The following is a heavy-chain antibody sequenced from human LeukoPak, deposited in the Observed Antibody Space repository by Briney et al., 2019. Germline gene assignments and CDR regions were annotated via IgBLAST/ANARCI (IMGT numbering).Heavy chain of an antibody. CDR2: MNPHSGNT. CDR1: GYTFTTYD. V-gene: IGHV1-8*01. J-gene: IGHJ4*02. CDR3: ARDGSRGWGLAY. Sequence: GTSVKVSCKASGYTFTTYDVSWVRQAPGQGLEWVGWMNPHSGNTGYAHKFQGRVTMTRDTSINTAYMELTSLTSDDTAVYYCARDGSRGWGLAYWGQGTLVAVSS. D-gene: IGHD3-10*01.